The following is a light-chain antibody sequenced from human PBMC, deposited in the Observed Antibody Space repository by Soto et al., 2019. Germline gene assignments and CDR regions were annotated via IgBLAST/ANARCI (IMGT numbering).Light chain of an antibody. Sequence: QSALTQPASVSGSPGQSITISCSGTSSDIGAYDYVSWYQQHPGRAPKLLIYGNANRPSGVPDRFSGSKSGTSASLAITGLQAEDEADYYCQSYDSSLSGVIFGGGTKLTVL. V-gene: IGLV2-14*03. CDR3: QSYDSSLSGVI. J-gene: IGLJ2*01. CDR1: SSDIGAYDY. CDR2: GNA.